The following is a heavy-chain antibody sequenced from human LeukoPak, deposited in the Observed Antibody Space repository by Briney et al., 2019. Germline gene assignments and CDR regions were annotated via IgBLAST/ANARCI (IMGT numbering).Heavy chain of an antibody. CDR1: GYTFSRYY. CDR2: INPNRGGT. CDR3: ATDLSSFDY. V-gene: IGHV1-2*02. Sequence: GASVTVSCKASGYTFSRYYINWVRQAPGQGLEWMGWINPNRGGTHYAQKLRGRVTVTRDTAMSAAYMDLSSLTADDTAAYFCATDLSSFDYWGQGTLVTVSS. J-gene: IGHJ4*02.